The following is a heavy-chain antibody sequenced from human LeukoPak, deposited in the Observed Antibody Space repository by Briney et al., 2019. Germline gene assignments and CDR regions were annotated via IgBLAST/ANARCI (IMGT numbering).Heavy chain of an antibody. CDR1: GGSISSYY. D-gene: IGHD3-10*01. CDR3: ARDSGTTGEVKFDP. CDR2: IYTSGST. V-gene: IGHV4-4*07. J-gene: IGHJ5*02. Sequence: PSETLSLTCTVSGGSISSYYWSWIRQPAGKGLEWIGRIYTSGSTNYNPSLKSLVSMSIDTSKNQFSLKLMSVTAADTAVYYCARDSGTTGEVKFDPWGQGTLVTVSS.